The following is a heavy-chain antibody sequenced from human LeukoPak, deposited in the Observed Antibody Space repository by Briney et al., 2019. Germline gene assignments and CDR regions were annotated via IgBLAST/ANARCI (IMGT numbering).Heavy chain of an antibody. CDR1: GFTFSSYE. CDR2: ISSSGSTI. J-gene: IGHJ5*02. CDR3: ARDRSRSTYDILTGYYRWFDP. D-gene: IGHD3-9*01. V-gene: IGHV3-48*03. Sequence: GGSLRLSCAASGFTFSSYEMNWVRQAPGKGLEWVSYISSSGSTIYYADSVKGRFTISRDNAKNSLYLQMNSLRAEDTAVYYCARDRSRSTYDILTGYYRWFDPWGQGTLVTVSS.